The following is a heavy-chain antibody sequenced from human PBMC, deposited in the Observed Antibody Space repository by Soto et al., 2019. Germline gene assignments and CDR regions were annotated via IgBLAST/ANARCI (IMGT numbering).Heavy chain of an antibody. CDR1: GFTFSNYA. Sequence: QVQLVESGGGVVQPGKSLRLSCAASGFTFSNYAFHWVRQAPGKGLEWVSLISYDGSNKYYAGSVKGRFTISRDNSKNMVSLQMNSLRGDDAAVYFCARGDAIDNYDRSAAYWGQGTLVTVSS. V-gene: IGHV3-30-3*01. J-gene: IGHJ4*02. CDR2: ISYDGSNK. CDR3: ARGDAIDNYDRSAAY. D-gene: IGHD3-22*01.